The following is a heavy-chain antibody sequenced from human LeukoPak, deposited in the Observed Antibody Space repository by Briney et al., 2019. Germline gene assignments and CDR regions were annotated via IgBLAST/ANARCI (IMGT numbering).Heavy chain of an antibody. J-gene: IGHJ6*02. V-gene: IGHV1-18*01. CDR2: ISAYNGNT. Sequence: ASVKVSCKASGCTFTSYGISWVRQASGQGLEWMGWISAYNGNTNYAQKLQGRVTMTTDTSTSTAYMELRSLRSDDTAVYYCWVDYYYYGMDVWGQGTTVTISS. CDR1: GCTFTSYG. CDR3: WVDYYYYGMDV.